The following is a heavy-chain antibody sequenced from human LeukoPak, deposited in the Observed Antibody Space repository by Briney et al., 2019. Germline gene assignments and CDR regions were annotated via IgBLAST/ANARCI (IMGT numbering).Heavy chain of an antibody. V-gene: IGHV4-59*01. CDR2: IYYTGST. Sequence: PSETLSLTCTVSGGSISSYYWNWIRQPPGRGLEWIGEIYYTGSTNYNPSLKSRVTISVDTSKNQFSLRLTSVTAADTAVYYCAREGMAVGFARFPIFNYWGQGTLVTVSS. D-gene: IGHD6-19*01. CDR1: GGSISSYY. CDR3: AREGMAVGFARFPIFNY. J-gene: IGHJ4*02.